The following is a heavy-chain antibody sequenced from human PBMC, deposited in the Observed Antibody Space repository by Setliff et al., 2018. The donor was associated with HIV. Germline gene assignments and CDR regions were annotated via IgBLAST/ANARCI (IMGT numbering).Heavy chain of an antibody. V-gene: IGHV4-39*07. CDR3: ARARRAGSGPKYFQH. D-gene: IGHD2-15*01. Sequence: SETLSLTCTVSGGSISSRTYYWGCIRQPPGKGLEWIGSIYYSGTTYYNPSLKSRVTMSVDKSKNQFSLRLSSVTAADTAVYYCARARRAGSGPKYFQHWGQGTLVTVSS. J-gene: IGHJ1*01. CDR2: IYYSGTT. CDR1: GGSISSRTYY.